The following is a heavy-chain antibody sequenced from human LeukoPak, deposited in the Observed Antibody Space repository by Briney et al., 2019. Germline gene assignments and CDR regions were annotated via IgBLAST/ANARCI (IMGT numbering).Heavy chain of an antibody. V-gene: IGHV4-38-2*02. CDR2: IYYSGST. CDR3: ARQYSDILTGYHRGELYWYFDL. Sequence: SETLSLTCTVSGYSISSGYDWGWIRQPPGKGLEWIGSIYYSGSTYYNPSLKSRVTISVDTSKNQFSLKLSSVTAADTAVYYCARQYSDILTGYHRGELYWYFDLWGRGTLVTVSS. D-gene: IGHD3-9*01. J-gene: IGHJ2*01. CDR1: GYSISSGYD.